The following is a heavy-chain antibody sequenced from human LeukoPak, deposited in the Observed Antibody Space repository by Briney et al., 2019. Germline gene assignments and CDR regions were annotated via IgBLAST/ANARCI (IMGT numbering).Heavy chain of an antibody. D-gene: IGHD6-19*01. CDR2: INPNSGGT. CDR3: ARDPDDVAGKFDY. V-gene: IGHV1-2*02. CDR1: GYTFTGYY. J-gene: IGHJ4*02. Sequence: ASVKVSCKASGYTFTGYYMHWVRQAPGQGLEWMGWINPNSGGTNYAQKFQGRVTMTRDTSISTAYMELSRLRSDDTAVYYCARDPDDVAGKFDYWGQGTLVTVSS.